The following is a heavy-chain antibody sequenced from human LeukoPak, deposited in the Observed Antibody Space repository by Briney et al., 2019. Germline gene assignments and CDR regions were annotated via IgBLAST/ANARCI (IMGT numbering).Heavy chain of an antibody. CDR1: GGSVSSTNW. Sequence: TPSETLSLTCGVSGGSVSSTNWWTWIRQPPGKGLEWIGEVHLDGRTNFNPSLKSRLTMSVDLSENHVSLKLTSVTAADTAVYYCAREGGFYRPLDYSGQGTLVTVSS. CDR3: AREGGFYRPLDY. D-gene: IGHD6-25*01. V-gene: IGHV4-4*02. CDR2: VHLDGRT. J-gene: IGHJ4*02.